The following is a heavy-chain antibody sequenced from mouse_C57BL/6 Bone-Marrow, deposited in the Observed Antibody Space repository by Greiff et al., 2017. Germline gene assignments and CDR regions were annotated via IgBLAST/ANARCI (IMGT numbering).Heavy chain of an antibody. D-gene: IGHD2-1*01. CDR2: IHPNSGST. CDR3: ARSTTDYAMDY. V-gene: IGHV1-64*01. Sequence: QVQLQQPGAELVKPGASVKLSCKASGYTFTSYWMNWVKQRPGQGLEWIGMIHPNSGSTNYNEKFKSKATLTVDKSSSTAYMQLSSLTSEDSAVYYCARSTTDYAMDYWGQGTSVTVSS. CDR1: GYTFTSYW. J-gene: IGHJ4*01.